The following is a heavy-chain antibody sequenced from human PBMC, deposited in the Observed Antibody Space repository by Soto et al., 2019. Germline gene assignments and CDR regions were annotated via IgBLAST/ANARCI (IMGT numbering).Heavy chain of an antibody. CDR1: GYGFTNYG. J-gene: IGHJ6*03. D-gene: IGHD6-19*01. Sequence: QDQLVQSGVEVKKPGASVKVSCKASGYGFTNYGITWVRQAPGQGFEWMGWISAYNGNTNYAQKFQGRVTMTTDASTSPAYLELRSLRSDDTAVYYCARDRGVAPPVAGNTHYYYYMDVWGKGTTVTVSS. CDR2: ISAYNGNT. V-gene: IGHV1-18*01. CDR3: ARDRGVAPPVAGNTHYYYYMDV.